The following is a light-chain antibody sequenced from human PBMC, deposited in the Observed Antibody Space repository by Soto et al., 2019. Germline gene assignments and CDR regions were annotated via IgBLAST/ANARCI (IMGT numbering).Light chain of an antibody. V-gene: IGKV1-39*01. J-gene: IGKJ1*01. Sequence: DIQMTQSPSSLSASVGDRVTITCRASQSISSNLNWYQQKPGKVPKVLIYAASNLQSGVPSRFSGSGSGTDFTLTISSLQPEDFVTYYCQQSYSTPVTFGQGTKVDIK. CDR3: QQSYSTPVT. CDR1: QSISSN. CDR2: AAS.